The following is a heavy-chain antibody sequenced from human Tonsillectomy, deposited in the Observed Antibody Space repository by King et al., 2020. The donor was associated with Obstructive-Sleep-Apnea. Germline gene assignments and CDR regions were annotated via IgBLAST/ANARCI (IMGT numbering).Heavy chain of an antibody. CDR1: GCSISSGGYY. CDR2: IFYSGST. D-gene: IGHD3/OR15-3a*01. Sequence: QLQESGPGLVKPSQTLSLTCTVSGCSISSGGYYWSWIRQHPGKGLEWIGYIFYSGSTYYNPSLKSRVIISVDTSKKQFSLKLRSVTAADTAVYYCARANMWTGYSPNWFDPWGQGTLVTVSS. CDR3: ARANMWTGYSPNWFDP. V-gene: IGHV4-31*03. J-gene: IGHJ5*02.